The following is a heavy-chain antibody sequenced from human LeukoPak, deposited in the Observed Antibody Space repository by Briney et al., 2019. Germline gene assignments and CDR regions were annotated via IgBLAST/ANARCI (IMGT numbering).Heavy chain of an antibody. Sequence: SETLSLTCTVSGGSISNYYWSWIRQPPGKGLEWIGYIYYSGSTNCNPSLKSRVTISVETSKNQFSLKLSSVTAADTAVYYCARRAGTAIIPYYYDYWGQGTLVTVSS. V-gene: IGHV4-59*08. CDR2: IYYSGST. D-gene: IGHD1-14*01. CDR1: GGSISNYY. J-gene: IGHJ4*02. CDR3: ARRAGTAIIPYYYDY.